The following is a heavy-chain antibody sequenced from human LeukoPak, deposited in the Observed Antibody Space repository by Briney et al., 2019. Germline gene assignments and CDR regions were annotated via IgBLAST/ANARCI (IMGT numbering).Heavy chain of an antibody. V-gene: IGHV4-39*07. CDR1: GGSISSSSYY. CDR3: AREIGYDFWSGYFGFDP. CDR2: IYYSGST. Sequence: SETLSLTCTVSGGSISSSSYYWGWIRQPPGKGLEWIGSIYYSGSTYYNPSLKSRVTISVDTSKNQFSLKLSSVTAADTAVYYCAREIGYDFWSGYFGFDPWGQGTLVTVSS. J-gene: IGHJ5*02. D-gene: IGHD3-3*01.